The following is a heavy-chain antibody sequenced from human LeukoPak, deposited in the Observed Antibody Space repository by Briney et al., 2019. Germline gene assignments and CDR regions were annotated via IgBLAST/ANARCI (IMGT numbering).Heavy chain of an antibody. CDR3: ARESYYDSSGYSHDAFDI. CDR2: IYHSGST. J-gene: IGHJ3*02. D-gene: IGHD3-22*01. V-gene: IGHV4-38-2*02. CDR1: GYSISSGYY. Sequence: SETLSLTCTVSGYSISSGYYWGWIRQPPGQGLEWIGSIYHSGSTYYNPSLKSRVTIAVDTSKNQFSLKLNSVTAADTAVYYCARESYYDSSGYSHDAFDIWGQGTMVTVSS.